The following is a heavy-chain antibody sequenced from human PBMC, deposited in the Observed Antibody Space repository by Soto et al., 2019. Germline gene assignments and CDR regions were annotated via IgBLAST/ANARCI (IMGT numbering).Heavy chain of an antibody. CDR1: GFTFITYA. CDR3: AHPRGYGVFDAIDI. D-gene: IGHD4-17*01. CDR2: ITSSGIAA. Sequence: GGSLRLSCAASGFTFITYAMNWVRQAPGKGLEGVAAITSSGIAAWYADSVKGRFTISRDNSKNTLYLQMNSLRTEDTAVYYCAHPRGYGVFDAIDIWGQGTMVTVSS. V-gene: IGHV3-23*01. J-gene: IGHJ3*02.